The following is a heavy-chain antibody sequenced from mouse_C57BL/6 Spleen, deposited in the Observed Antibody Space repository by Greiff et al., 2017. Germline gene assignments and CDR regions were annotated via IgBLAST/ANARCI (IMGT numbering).Heavy chain of an antibody. CDR2: IYPGSGNT. CDR1: GYTFTDYY. J-gene: IGHJ3*01. CDR3: ARTKSLNYYGSSGFAY. V-gene: IGHV1-76*01. D-gene: IGHD1-1*01. Sequence: VKLMESGAELVRPGASVKLSCKASGYTFTDYYINWVKQRPGQGLEWIARIYPGSGNTYYNEKFKGKATLTAEKSSSTAYMQLSSLTSEDSAVYFCARTKSLNYYGSSGFAYWGQGTLVTVSA.